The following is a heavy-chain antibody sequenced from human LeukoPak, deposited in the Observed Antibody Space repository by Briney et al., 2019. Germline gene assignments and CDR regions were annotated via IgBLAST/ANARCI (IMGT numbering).Heavy chain of an antibody. CDR2: ISSSGDVT. V-gene: IGHV3-23*01. CDR3: ARAPAVANVYYMDV. J-gene: IGHJ6*03. D-gene: IGHD6-19*01. CDR1: GFTFSSYA. Sequence: GGSLRLSCAASGFTFSSYAMSWVRQAPGKGLAWVSAISSSGDVTKYADSAKSRFTISRDNSKNTVYLQMNSLRAEDTAVYYCARAPAVANVYYMDVWGKGTTVTVSS.